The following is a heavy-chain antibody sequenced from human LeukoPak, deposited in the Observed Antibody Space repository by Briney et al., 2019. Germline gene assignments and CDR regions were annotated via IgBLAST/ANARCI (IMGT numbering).Heavy chain of an antibody. Sequence: GGSLRLSCAASGFTFKNYAMSWVRQTPGMGLEWVSAISDNDGSTNYTDSVKGRFTISRDNSKDTVYLQMNNLRAADTALYFCVRHDSYIPFWGQGSLVTVSS. V-gene: IGHV3-23*01. CDR2: ISDNDGST. J-gene: IGHJ1*01. CDR3: VRHDSYIPF. CDR1: GFTFKNYA. D-gene: IGHD5-18*01.